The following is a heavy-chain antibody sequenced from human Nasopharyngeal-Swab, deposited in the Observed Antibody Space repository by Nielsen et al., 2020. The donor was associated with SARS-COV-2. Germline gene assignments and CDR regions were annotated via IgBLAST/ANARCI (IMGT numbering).Heavy chain of an antibody. J-gene: IGHJ4*02. V-gene: IGHV3-30*04. CDR1: GFTFSSYA. D-gene: IGHD5-18*01. CDR3: ARGSYVDTALDY. CDR2: ISYDGSNK. Sequence: GGSLRLSCAAPGFTFSSYAMRWVRQAPGKGLEWVAVISYDGSNKYYADSVKGRFTISRDNSKNTLYLQMNSLRAEDTAVYYCARGSYVDTALDYWGQGTLVTVSS.